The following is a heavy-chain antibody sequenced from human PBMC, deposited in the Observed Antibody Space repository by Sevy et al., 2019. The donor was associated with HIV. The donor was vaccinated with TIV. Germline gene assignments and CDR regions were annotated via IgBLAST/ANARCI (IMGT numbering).Heavy chain of an antibody. J-gene: IGHJ4*02. D-gene: IGHD4-17*01. V-gene: IGHV2-5*02. CDR1: GFSLSTSRVG. CDR2: IYWDDNK. CDR3: AHSLYGDYIGGYFDY. Sequence: SGPTLVKPTQTLTQTCTFSGFSLSTSRVGVGWMRQPPGKALEWLALIYWDDNKRYSPSLRSRLTITKDTSKNQVVLTMTYMDPVDTATYYCAHSLYGDYIGGYFDYWGQGTLVTVSS.